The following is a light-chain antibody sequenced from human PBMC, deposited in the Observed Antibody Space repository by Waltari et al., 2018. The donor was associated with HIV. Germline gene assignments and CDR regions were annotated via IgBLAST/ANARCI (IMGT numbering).Light chain of an antibody. CDR3: ATWDDSLNGVL. CDR1: SSNIGSNI. Sequence: QSVLTQPPSTSETPGPRVTISCSGSSSNIGSNIVNWYQQLPGTAPKLLIYSNNQRPSGVPDRFSGSKSGTSASLAISGLQSEDEADYYCATWDDSLNGVLFGGGTKLTVL. J-gene: IGLJ2*01. V-gene: IGLV1-44*01. CDR2: SNN.